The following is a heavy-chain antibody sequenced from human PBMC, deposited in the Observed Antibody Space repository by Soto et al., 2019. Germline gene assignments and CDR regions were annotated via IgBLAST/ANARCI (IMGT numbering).Heavy chain of an antibody. V-gene: IGHV3-33*05. J-gene: IGHJ4*02. Sequence: QVQLVESGGGVVQAGASLRISCVGSGFPFRSYVINWVRQAPGKGLEWVGLTSYDGSNNFYGHSVKGRFTISRHNSRNTVELQMDSLRFEDTALYYCARWGTTGGLDVWGQGTLVSVSS. D-gene: IGHD3-16*01. CDR3: ARWGTTGGLDV. CDR1: GFPFRSYV. CDR2: TSYDGSNN.